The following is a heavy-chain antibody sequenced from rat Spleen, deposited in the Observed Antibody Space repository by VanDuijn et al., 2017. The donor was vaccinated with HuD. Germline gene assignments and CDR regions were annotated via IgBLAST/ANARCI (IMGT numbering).Heavy chain of an antibody. CDR2: IAHIGGST. V-gene: IGHV5-31*01. CDR1: GFTFSNNW. CDR3: ARQNWPYYFDY. D-gene: IGHD5-1*01. Sequence: EVQLVESDGGLVQPGSPLKLSCAASGFTFSNNWLNWIRQAPGKGLEWVATIAHIGGSTYYPDSVKGRFTVSRDNAKSTLYLQIDSLRSEDTATYYCARQNWPYYFDYWGQGVMLTVSS. J-gene: IGHJ2*01.